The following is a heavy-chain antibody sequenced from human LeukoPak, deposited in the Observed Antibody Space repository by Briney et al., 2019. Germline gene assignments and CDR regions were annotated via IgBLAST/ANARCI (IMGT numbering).Heavy chain of an antibody. J-gene: IGHJ4*02. D-gene: IGHD3-22*01. CDR2: IYTSGST. Sequence: SQTLSLTCTVSGGSTSSGSYYWSWIRQPAGKGLEWIGRIYTSGSTNYNPSLKSRVTISVDTSKNQFSLKLSSVTAADTAVYYCARNYYDSSGSPFDYWGQGTLVTVSS. V-gene: IGHV4-61*02. CDR1: GGSTSSGSYY. CDR3: ARNYYDSSGSPFDY.